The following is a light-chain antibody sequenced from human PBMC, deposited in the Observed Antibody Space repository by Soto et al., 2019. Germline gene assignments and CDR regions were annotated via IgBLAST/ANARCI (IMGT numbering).Light chain of an antibody. J-gene: IGKJ2*01. CDR1: QSIDTY. Sequence: DIPMTQSPSSLSASVGDRVTVTCRASQSIDTYLNWYQQKPTKAPQLLIYGASTLQSGVPSRFSGSGSGTDFTLTISSLQPEDFATYYCQQSYTTPYTFGQGTKLGIQ. V-gene: IGKV1-39*01. CDR2: GAS. CDR3: QQSYTTPYT.